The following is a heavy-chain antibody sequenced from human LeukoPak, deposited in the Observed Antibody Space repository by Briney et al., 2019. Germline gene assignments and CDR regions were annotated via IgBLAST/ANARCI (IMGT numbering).Heavy chain of an antibody. CDR1: GFTVSSNY. CDR2: IYSGGST. J-gene: IGHJ4*02. D-gene: IGHD2-2*01. CDR3: ARDGGYCSSTSCRDY. Sequence: PGGSLRLSCAASGFTVSSNYMSWVRQAPGKGLEWVSVIYSGGSTYYADSVKGRFTISRDNSKNTLYLQMNSLRAEDTAVYYCARDGGYCSSTSCRDYRGQGTLVTVSS. V-gene: IGHV3-66*02.